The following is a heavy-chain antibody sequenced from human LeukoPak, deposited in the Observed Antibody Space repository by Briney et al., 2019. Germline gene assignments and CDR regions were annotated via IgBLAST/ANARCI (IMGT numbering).Heavy chain of an antibody. D-gene: IGHD3-10*01. CDR2: IYYSGST. V-gene: IGHV4-61*08. J-gene: IGHJ5*02. CDR3: ARAGTVGWFDP. CDR1: GGSISSGGYY. Sequence: SETLSLTCTVSGGSISSGGYYWSWIRQHPGKGLEWIGYIYYSGSTNYNPSLKSRVTISVDTSKNQFSLKLSSVTAADTAVYYCARAGTVGWFDPWGQGTLVTVSS.